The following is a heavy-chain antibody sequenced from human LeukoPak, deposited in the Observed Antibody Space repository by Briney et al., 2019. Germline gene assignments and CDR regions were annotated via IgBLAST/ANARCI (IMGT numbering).Heavy chain of an antibody. V-gene: IGHV3-74*01. J-gene: IGHJ3*02. CDR1: GFTFSSYW. CDR3: ARAIGAFDI. CDR2: INTDGSGT. Sequence: GGSLRLSCAASGFTFSSYWMHWVRQDPGKGLVGVARINTDGSGTGYADSVKGRFTISRDNAKNTPYLQMNSLGAEDTAVYYCARAIGAFDIWGQGTMVTVSS. D-gene: IGHD2/OR15-2a*01.